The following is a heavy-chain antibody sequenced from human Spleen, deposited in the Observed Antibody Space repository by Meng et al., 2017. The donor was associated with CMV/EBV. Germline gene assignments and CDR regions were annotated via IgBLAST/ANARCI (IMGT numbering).Heavy chain of an antibody. CDR2: IYSGGGNT. D-gene: IGHD3-10*01. J-gene: IGHJ4*02. V-gene: IGHV3-23*03. CDR1: GFTFSNYA. Sequence: GGSLRLSCAASGFTFSNYAINWVRQAPGKGLEWVSVIYSGGGNTDYADSVKGRFTISRDNSKNMVDMEMNSLRVEDTAVYYCAKVFLDIDILGYYGSGSYSPDYWGQGTLVTVSS. CDR3: AKVFLDIDILGYYGSGSYSPDY.